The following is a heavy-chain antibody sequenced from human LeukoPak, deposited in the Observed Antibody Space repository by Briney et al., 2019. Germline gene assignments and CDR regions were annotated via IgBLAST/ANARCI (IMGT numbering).Heavy chain of an antibody. J-gene: IGHJ4*02. CDR1: GDTFTYYH. CDR2: VYVTGETT. V-gene: IGHV1-46*01. Sequence: GASVKVSCQASGDTFTYYHIHWVRQAPGQGVAWMGAVYVTGETTRNTQNFQGRVTMTRDPSTGTVYMELTSLRSEDTAVYYCATEAPGSYYLDYWGQGVLVTVSS. CDR3: ATEAPGSYYLDY.